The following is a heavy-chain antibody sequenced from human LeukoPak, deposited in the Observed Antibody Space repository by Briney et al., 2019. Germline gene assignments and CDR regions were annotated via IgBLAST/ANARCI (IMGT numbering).Heavy chain of an antibody. CDR3: ARTGHPGYSSSWYNYYYMDV. Sequence: GGSLRLSCAASGFTFSSYSMNWVRQAPGKGLEWVSSISSSSSYIYYADSVKGRFTISRDNAKNSLYLQMNSLRAEDTAVYYCARTGHPGYSSSWYNYYYMDVWGKGTTVTVSS. CDR2: ISSSSSYI. V-gene: IGHV3-21*01. J-gene: IGHJ6*03. CDR1: GFTFSSYS. D-gene: IGHD6-13*01.